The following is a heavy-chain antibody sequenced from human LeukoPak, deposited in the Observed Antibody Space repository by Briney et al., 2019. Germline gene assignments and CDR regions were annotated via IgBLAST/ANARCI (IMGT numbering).Heavy chain of an antibody. V-gene: IGHV3-48*01. CDR2: ISSSSRTI. Sequence: GSLRLSCAASGFTFSSYEMNWVRQAPGKGLEWVSYISSSSRTIYYADSVKGRFTISRDNAKNSLYLQMNSLRAEDTAVYYCARDHLYYYDCWGQGTLVTVSS. D-gene: IGHD2-8*01. J-gene: IGHJ4*02. CDR3: ARDHLYYYDC. CDR1: GFTFSSYE.